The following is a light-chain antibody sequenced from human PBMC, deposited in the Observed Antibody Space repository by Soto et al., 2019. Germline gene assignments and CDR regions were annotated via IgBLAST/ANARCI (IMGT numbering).Light chain of an antibody. J-gene: IGKJ1*01. V-gene: IGKV1-5*01. CDR3: QQYTNTNNPWM. Sequence: DIQVTQSPPTLSASVGDRVTITCRASQTISTWMAWYQQKPGKAPKLLVHDASTWQSGVASRFSGSGSGTEFTLIISGLQPDDSATYYCQQYTNTNNPWMFGQGTKVDI. CDR2: DAS. CDR1: QTISTW.